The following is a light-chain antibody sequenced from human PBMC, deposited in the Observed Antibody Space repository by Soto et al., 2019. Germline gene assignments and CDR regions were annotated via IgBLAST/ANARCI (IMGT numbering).Light chain of an antibody. CDR1: NSNIGSKY. CDR2: NNN. V-gene: IGLV1-47*01. J-gene: IGLJ3*02. Sequence: QSVLTQSASASGTPGQRFTISCSGSNSNIGSKYVYWFQQLPGTAPKVLIYNNNERPSGVPDRFSGSKSVTSASLAISGLRSEDEADYYCASWDNNLSGWVFGGGTKVTVL. CDR3: ASWDNNLSGWV.